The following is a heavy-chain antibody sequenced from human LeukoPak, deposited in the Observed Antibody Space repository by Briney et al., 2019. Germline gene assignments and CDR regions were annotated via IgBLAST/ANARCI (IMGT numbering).Heavy chain of an antibody. CDR2: FDPEDGET. Sequence: ASVKVSCKVSGYTLTELSMHWVRQAPGKGLEWMGGFDPEDGETIYAQKFQGRVTMIEDTSTDTAYMELSSLRSEDTAVYYCATGVRYYDYVWGSYRLNYWGQGTLVTVSS. V-gene: IGHV1-24*01. D-gene: IGHD3-16*02. J-gene: IGHJ4*02. CDR3: ATGVRYYDYVWGSYRLNY. CDR1: GYTLTELS.